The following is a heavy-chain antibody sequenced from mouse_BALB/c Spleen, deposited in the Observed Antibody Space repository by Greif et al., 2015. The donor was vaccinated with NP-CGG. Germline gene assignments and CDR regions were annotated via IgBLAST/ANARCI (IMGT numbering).Heavy chain of an antibody. CDR2: IDPANGNT. CDR3: ALGRAMDY. CDR1: GFNIKDTY. J-gene: IGHJ4*01. Sequence: EVHLVESGAELVKPGASVKLSCTASGFNIKDTYMHWVKQRPEQGLEWIGRIDPANGNTKYDPKFQGKATITADTSSNTAYLQLSSLTSEDTAVYYCALGRAMDYWGQGTSVTVSS. V-gene: IGHV14-3*02. D-gene: IGHD4-1*01.